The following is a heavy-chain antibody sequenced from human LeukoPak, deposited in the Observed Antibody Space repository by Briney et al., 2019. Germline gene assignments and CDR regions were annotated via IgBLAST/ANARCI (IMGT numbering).Heavy chain of an antibody. CDR3: AKSSDYDFWSGYFGD. J-gene: IGHJ4*02. CDR1: GFTFDDYA. D-gene: IGHD3-3*01. V-gene: IGHV3-9*01. Sequence: PGGSLRLSCAASGFTFDDYAMHWVRHAPGKGLEWVSGISWNSGSIGYADSVKGRFTISRDNAKNSLYVQMNSLRAEDTALYYCAKSSDYDFWSGYFGDWGQGTLVTVSS. CDR2: ISWNSGSI.